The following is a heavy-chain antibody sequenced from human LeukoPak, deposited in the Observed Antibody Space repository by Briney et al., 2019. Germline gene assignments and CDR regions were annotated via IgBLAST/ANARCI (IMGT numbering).Heavy chain of an antibody. CDR2: LSYSGST. D-gene: IGHD2-21*02. J-gene: IGHJ4*02. CDR1: GDSISSYY. V-gene: IGHV4-59*01. CDR3: ARVPALRVVTTPTYFDF. Sequence: SETLSLTCTVSGDSISSYYWNWIRQPPGKGLEWIGYLSYSGSTNYNPSLRNRVTISVDTSKNQFSLKLSSVAAADTAVYYCARVPALRVVTTPTYFDFWGQGTLVTVSS.